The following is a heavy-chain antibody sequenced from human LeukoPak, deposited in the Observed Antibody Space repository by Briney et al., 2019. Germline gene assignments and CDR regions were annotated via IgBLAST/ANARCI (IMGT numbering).Heavy chain of an antibody. CDR2: IYYSGST. CDR3: ARGALYRYSSGFDY. V-gene: IGHV4-59*08. Sequence: SETLSLTCTVSGGSISSYYWSWIRQPPGKGLEWIGYIYYSGSTNYNPSLKSRVTISVDTSKNQFSLKLSSVTAADTAVYYCARGALYRYSSGFDYWGQGTLVTVSS. CDR1: GGSISSYY. D-gene: IGHD6-19*01. J-gene: IGHJ4*02.